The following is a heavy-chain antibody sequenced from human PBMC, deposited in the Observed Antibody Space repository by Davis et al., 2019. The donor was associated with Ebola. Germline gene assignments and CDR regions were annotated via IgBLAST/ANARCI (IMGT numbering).Heavy chain of an antibody. CDR3: ARALCSGGSCYPYLDY. CDR2: INHSGST. Sequence: MPSETLSLTCAVYGGSFSGYYWSWIRQPPGKGLEWIGEINHSGSTNYNPSLKSRVTISVNKSKNELSLRLTSVTAADTAVYYCARALCSGGSCYPYLDYWGQGTLVTVSS. J-gene: IGHJ4*02. D-gene: IGHD2-15*01. V-gene: IGHV4-34*01. CDR1: GGSFSGYY.